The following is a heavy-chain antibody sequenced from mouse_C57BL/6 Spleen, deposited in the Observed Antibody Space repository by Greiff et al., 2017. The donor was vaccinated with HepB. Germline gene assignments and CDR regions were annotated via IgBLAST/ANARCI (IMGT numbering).Heavy chain of an antibody. V-gene: IGHV5-16*01. CDR2: INYDGSST. CDR1: GFTFSDYY. Sequence: EVQLVESEGGLVQPGSSMKLSCTASGFTFSDYYMAWVRQVPEKGLEWVANINYDGSSTYYLDSLKSRFIISRDNAKNILYLQMSSLKSEDTATYYCARVFYSNSPWWFDVWGTGTTVTVSS. CDR3: ARVFYSNSPWWFDV. J-gene: IGHJ1*03. D-gene: IGHD2-5*01.